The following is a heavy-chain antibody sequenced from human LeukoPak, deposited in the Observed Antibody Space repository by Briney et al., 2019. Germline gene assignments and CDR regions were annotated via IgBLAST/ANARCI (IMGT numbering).Heavy chain of an antibody. D-gene: IGHD2-2*01. CDR1: GGTFSSYA. CDR3: AAVVPAVMGYFDY. CDR2: IIPVFGTA. J-gene: IGHJ4*02. Sequence: SVRVSCKASGGTFSSYALSWVRQAPGQGLEWMGGIIPVFGTANYAQKFQGRVTITADESTSTAYMELSSLRSEDTAVYYCAAVVPAVMGYFDYWGQGTLVTVSS. V-gene: IGHV1-69*13.